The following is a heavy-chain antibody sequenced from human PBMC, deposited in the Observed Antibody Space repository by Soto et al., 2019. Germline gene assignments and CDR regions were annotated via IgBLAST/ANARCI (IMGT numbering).Heavy chain of an antibody. CDR3: ARGRYGDY. CDR1: GYGFTTYG. V-gene: IGHV1-18*01. CDR2: ISAHNGNT. J-gene: IGHJ4*02. Sequence: QVHLVQSGAEVKKPGASVKVSCKGSGYGFTTYGITWVRQAPGQGLEWMAWISAHNGNTNYAQKLQGRVTVTRDTSTSTGYMELRSLRSDDTAVYYCARGRYGDYWGQGALVTVSS. D-gene: IGHD1-1*01.